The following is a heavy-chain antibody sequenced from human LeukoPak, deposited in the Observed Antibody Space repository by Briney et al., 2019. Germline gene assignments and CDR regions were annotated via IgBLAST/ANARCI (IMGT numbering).Heavy chain of an antibody. V-gene: IGHV3-30*18. Sequence: GGSLRLSCAASGFTFSSYGMHWVRQAPGKGLEWVAVISYDGSNKYYADSVKGRFTISRDNSKNTLYPQMNSLRAEDTAVYYCAKQLLPHWYFDLWGRGTLVTVSS. CDR1: GFTFSSYG. D-gene: IGHD6-13*01. J-gene: IGHJ2*01. CDR3: AKQLLPHWYFDL. CDR2: ISYDGSNK.